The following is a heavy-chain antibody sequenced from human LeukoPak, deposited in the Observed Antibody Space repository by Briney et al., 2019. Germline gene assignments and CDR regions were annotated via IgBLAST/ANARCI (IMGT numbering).Heavy chain of an antibody. CDR2: IRYDGSNK. CDR3: AKDSRTYYYGSGSFSLPKRPLGYFDD. D-gene: IGHD3-10*01. V-gene: IGHV3-30*02. Sequence: GGSLRLSYAASGFTFSSSGMRWVRQAPGKGLEWVVFIRYDGSNKYYADSVKGRFTISRDNSKTTLYLQMNSLRAEDTAVYYCAKDSRTYYYGSGSFSLPKRPLGYFDDWGQGTLVTVSS. J-gene: IGHJ4*02. CDR1: GFTFSSSG.